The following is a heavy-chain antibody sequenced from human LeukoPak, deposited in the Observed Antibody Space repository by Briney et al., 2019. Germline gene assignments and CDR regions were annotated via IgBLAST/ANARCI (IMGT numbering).Heavy chain of an antibody. CDR2: INHSGST. D-gene: IGHD2-2*01. Sequence: SETLSLTCTVSGGSISNYYWSWIRQPPGKGLEWIGEINHSGSTNYNPSLKSRVTISVDTSKNQFSLKLSSVTAADTAVYYCARRTTYCTSTSCYYYYYYMDVWGKGTTVTVSS. CDR1: GGSISNYY. J-gene: IGHJ6*03. CDR3: ARRTTYCTSTSCYYYYYYMDV. V-gene: IGHV4-34*01.